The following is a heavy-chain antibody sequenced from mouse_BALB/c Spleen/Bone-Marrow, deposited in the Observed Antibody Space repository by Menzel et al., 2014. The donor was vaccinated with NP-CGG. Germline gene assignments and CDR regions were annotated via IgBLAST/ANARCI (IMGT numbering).Heavy chain of an antibody. J-gene: IGHJ4*01. Sequence: QVQLQQSGAELVRPGTSVKVSCKASGYAFTNYLIEWVKQRPGQGLEWIGVINPGSGGTNYNEKFKGKATLPADKSSSTAYMQLSSLTSDDSAVYFCARRDYAMDYWGQGTSVTVSS. CDR1: GYAFTNYL. CDR2: INPGSGGT. V-gene: IGHV1-54*01. CDR3: ARRDYAMDY.